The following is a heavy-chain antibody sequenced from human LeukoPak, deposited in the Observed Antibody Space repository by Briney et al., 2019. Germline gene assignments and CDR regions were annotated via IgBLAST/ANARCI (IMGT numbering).Heavy chain of an antibody. CDR3: ARDNSGSYTPDAFDI. CDR1: GGSISSSSYY. D-gene: IGHD1-26*01. Sequence: SETLSLTCTVSGGSISSSSYYWGWIRQPAGKGLEWIGRIYTSGSTNYNPSLKSRVTMSVDTSKNQFSLKLSSVTAADTAVYYCARDNSGSYTPDAFDIWGQGTMVTVSS. J-gene: IGHJ3*02. CDR2: IYTSGST. V-gene: IGHV4-61*02.